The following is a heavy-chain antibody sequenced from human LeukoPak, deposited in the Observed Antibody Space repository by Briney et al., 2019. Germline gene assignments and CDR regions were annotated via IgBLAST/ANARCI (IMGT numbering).Heavy chain of an antibody. J-gene: IGHJ4*02. CDR1: GFTFDNYA. CDR3: ATDTPGVPDFDY. V-gene: IGHV3-9*01. CDR2: ISWNSGKI. Sequence: TGGSLRLSCAASGFTFDNYAMHWVRQAPGKGLEWVSSISWNSGKIDYADSVKGRFTISRDNAKNSLYLQMSGLRVEDTAVYYCATDTPGVPDFDYWGQGTLVTVSS.